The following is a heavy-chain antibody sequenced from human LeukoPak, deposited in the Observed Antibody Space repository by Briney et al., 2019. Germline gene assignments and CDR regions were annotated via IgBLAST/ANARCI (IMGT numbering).Heavy chain of an antibody. J-gene: IGHJ4*02. V-gene: IGHV3-30-3*01. CDR3: ARDSTWIQLWVFDY. CDR1: GFAFSSYA. D-gene: IGHD5-18*01. Sequence: GGSLRLSCAASGFAFSSYAMHWVRQAPGKGAEWVAAISYAGSNKYYADCVKGRFTISRDNSQNTLYLQMNSLRAEDTAVYYCARDSTWIQLWVFDYWGQGTLVTVSS. CDR2: ISYAGSNK.